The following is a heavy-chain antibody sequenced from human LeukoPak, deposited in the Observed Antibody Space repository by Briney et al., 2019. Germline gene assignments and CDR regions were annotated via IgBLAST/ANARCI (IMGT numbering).Heavy chain of an antibody. J-gene: IGHJ4*02. CDR1: GGSFSGYY. Sequence: SETLSLTCAVYGGSFSGYYWSWIRQPPGKGLEWIGEINHSGSTNYNPSLKSRVTISVDTSKNQFSLKLSSVTAADTAVYYCARRAALGSHFDYWGQGTLVTVSS. V-gene: IGHV4-34*01. CDR3: ARRAALGSHFDY. CDR2: INHSGST. D-gene: IGHD3-16*01.